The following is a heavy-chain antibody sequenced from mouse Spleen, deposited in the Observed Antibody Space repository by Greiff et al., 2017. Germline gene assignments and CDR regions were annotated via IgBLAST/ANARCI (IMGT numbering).Heavy chain of an antibody. CDR3: VRGLGLFAY. J-gene: IGHJ3*01. CDR2: IRSKSNNYAT. CDR1: GFSFNTYA. D-gene: IGHD3-1*01. Sequence: EVQGVESGGGLVQPKGSLKLSCAASGFSFNTYAMNWVRQAPGKGLEWVARIRSKSNNYATYYADSVKDRFTISRDDSESMLYLQMNNLKTEDTAMYYCVRGLGLFAYWGQGTLVTVSA. V-gene: IGHV10-1*01.